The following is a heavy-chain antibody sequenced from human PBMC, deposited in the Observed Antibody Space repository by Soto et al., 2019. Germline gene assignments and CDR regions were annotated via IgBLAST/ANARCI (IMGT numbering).Heavy chain of an antibody. V-gene: IGHV1-18*01. CDR2: ISGHNGIT. J-gene: IGHJ4*02. CDR3: AREEWTTVTAIDY. CDR1: GYSFTSYG. Sequence: ASVKVSCKTSGYSFTSYGLSWVRQAPGQRPEWMGWISGHNGITNFAQKFQDRVTMTTDTSTTTAYMELRSLTSDYTAVYYCAREEWTTVTAIDYWGQGTLVTVSS. D-gene: IGHD4-17*01.